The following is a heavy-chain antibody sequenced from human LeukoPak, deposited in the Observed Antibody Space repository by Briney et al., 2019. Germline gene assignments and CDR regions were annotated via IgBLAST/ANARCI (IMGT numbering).Heavy chain of an antibody. CDR3: ARQIGWLGWFDP. D-gene: IGHD5-12*01. J-gene: IGHJ5*02. CDR1: GDSISSSSYY. CDR2: IYSSGST. Sequence: PSETLSLTCTVSGDSISSSSYYWGWIRQPPGKGLEWIGNIYSSGSTYYNPSLKSRVTISADTSKNQFYLQVTSVTAADTATYYCARQIGWLGWFDPGGQGTLVTVSS. V-gene: IGHV4-39*01.